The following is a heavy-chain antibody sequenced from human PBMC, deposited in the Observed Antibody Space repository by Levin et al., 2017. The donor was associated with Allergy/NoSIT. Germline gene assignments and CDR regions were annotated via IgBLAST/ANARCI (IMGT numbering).Heavy chain of an antibody. J-gene: IGHJ4*02. CDR1: GFTFSKNW. CDR2: IKSRRDGGAT. Sequence: GGSLRLSCVGSGFTFSKNWMSWVRQAPGKGLEWVGRIKSRRDGGATDYAAPVKGRFTISRDDSRGTLYLQMNSLQTEDTAIYYCSRHLELENWGLGTLVTVSS. D-gene: IGHD1-1*01. V-gene: IGHV3-15*01. CDR3: SRHLELEN.